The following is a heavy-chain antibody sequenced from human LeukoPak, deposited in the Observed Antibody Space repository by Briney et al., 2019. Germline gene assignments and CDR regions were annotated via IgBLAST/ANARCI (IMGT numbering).Heavy chain of an antibody. J-gene: IGHJ5*02. D-gene: IGHD1-26*01. V-gene: IGHV4-34*01. Sequence: SETLSLTCAVYGGSFSGYYWSWIRQPPGKGLEWIGEINHSGSTNYNPSLKSRVTISVDTSKNQFSLKLSSVTAADTAVYYCASIVGATNWFDLWGQGTLVTVSS. CDR1: GGSFSGYY. CDR2: INHSGST. CDR3: ASIVGATNWFDL.